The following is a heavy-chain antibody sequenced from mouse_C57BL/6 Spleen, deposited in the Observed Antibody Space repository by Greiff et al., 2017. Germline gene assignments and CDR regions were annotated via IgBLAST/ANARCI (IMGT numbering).Heavy chain of an antibody. CDR1: GFTFSSYG. D-gene: IGHD2-4*01. J-gene: IGHJ4*01. Sequence: EVMLVESGGDLVKPGGSLKLSCAASGFTFSSYGMSWVRQTPDKRLEWVATISSGGSYTYYPDSVKGRFTISRDNAKNTLYLQMSSLKSEDTAMYYCARDTVYYDYDEGNYYARDYWGQGTSVTVSS. CDR2: ISSGGSYT. CDR3: ARDTVYYDYDEGNYYARDY. V-gene: IGHV5-6*01.